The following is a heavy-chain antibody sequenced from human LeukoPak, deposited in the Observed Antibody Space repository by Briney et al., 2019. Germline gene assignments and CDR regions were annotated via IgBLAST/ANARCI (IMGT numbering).Heavy chain of an antibody. J-gene: IGHJ6*02. V-gene: IGHV3-7*03. CDR1: GVALSSHW. CDR2: VNRDGSET. CDR3: ARNNGMDV. Sequence: GGSLRLSCAASGVALSSHWMTWVRQVPGRGPEWVANVNRDGSETYYLDSVKGRFTISKDNAKNSLYLQMNSLRAEDTALYHCARNNGMDVWGQGTTVIVSS.